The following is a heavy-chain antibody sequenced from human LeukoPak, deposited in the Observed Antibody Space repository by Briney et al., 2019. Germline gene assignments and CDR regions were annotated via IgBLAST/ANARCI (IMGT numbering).Heavy chain of an antibody. CDR1: GGSISSGNR. J-gene: IGHJ4*02. CDR3: ALFGMGA. Sequence: PSETLSLTCAVSGGSISSGNRWSWVRQPPGKGLEWIGEIYHSGSTNYNPSLKSRVTISVDTSKNQFSLKLTSVTAADTAVYYCALFGMGAWGQGTLVTVSS. D-gene: IGHD1-26*01. V-gene: IGHV4-4*02. CDR2: IYHSGST.